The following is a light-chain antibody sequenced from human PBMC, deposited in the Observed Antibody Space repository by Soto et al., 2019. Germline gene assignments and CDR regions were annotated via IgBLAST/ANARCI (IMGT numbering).Light chain of an antibody. V-gene: IGKV1-5*03. CDR3: QQDRT. CDR1: QSIKNW. Sequence: DIQMTQSPSTLSASVGDIVTITCRASQSIKNWLAWYQQKPGEAPKLLIYKASSLESGVPSRFSGSGSGTEFTLTISSLQPDDFATYYCQQDRTFGQGTKVDIK. J-gene: IGKJ1*01. CDR2: KAS.